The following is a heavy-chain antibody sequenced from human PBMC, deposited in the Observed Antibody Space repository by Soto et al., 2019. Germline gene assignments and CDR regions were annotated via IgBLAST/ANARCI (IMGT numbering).Heavy chain of an antibody. J-gene: IGHJ6*02. D-gene: IGHD6-6*01. Sequence: QVQLVQSGAEVKKPGSSVKVSCKASGGTFSSYAISCVRQSPGQGLEWMGGIIPIFGTANYGQKFQGRVTITEDKSTRTAYMELSSLRAEDTAVYYCSRGRWGSSVSLRGMDGWGQGTTVTVSS. CDR3: SRGRWGSSVSLRGMDG. CDR2: IIPIFGTA. CDR1: GGTFSSYA. V-gene: IGHV1-69*06.